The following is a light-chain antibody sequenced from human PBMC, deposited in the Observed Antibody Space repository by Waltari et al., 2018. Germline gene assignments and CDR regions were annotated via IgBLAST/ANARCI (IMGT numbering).Light chain of an antibody. J-gene: IGKJ1*01. CDR1: QGVRIN. V-gene: IGKV3-15*01. CDR2: GAS. Sequence: MPQSPATLSVSQGERAPLSCRASQGVRINVAWYQQKSGQAPRLLIHGASTRATGIPARFGASGSGTEFTLTIDSLQSEDFALYFCQQYNDWPRTVGQGTKVEI. CDR3: QQYNDWPRT.